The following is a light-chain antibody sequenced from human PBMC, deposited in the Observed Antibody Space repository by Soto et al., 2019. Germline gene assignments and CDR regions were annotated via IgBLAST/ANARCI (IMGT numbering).Light chain of an antibody. CDR3: QHSYTTPYT. J-gene: IGKJ2*01. Sequence: DIQMTQSPSSLSASVGDRVTITCRASQSISSYLNWYQQKPGKAPKLLIYAASSLQSGVPSRFSGTGSATDFPLTISSLQPEDFATYYCQHSYTTPYTFGQGTKLEIK. CDR2: AAS. CDR1: QSISSY. V-gene: IGKV1-39*01.